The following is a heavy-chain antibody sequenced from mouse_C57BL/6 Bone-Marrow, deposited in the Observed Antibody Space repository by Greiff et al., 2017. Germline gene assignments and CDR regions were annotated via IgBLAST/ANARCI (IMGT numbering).Heavy chain of an antibody. V-gene: IGHV1-7*01. CDR3: ASPDYYCSSYWYFDV. J-gene: IGHJ1*03. CDR2: INPSSGYT. D-gene: IGHD1-1*01. Sequence: QVQLQQSGAELAKPGASVKLSCKASGYTFTSYWMHWVKQRPGQGLEWIGYINPSSGYTKYNQKFKDKATLTADKSSSTAYMQLSSLTYEDSAVYYCASPDYYCSSYWYFDVWCTGTTVTVSA. CDR1: GYTFTSYW.